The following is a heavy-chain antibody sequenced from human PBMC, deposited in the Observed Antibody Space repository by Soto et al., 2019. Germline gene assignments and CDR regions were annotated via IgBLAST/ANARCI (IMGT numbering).Heavy chain of an antibody. CDR1: GFTFSSYS. CDR2: ISSSSSTI. Sequence: GGSLRLSCAASGFTFSSYSMNWVRQAPGKGLEWVSYISSSSSTIYYADSVKGRFTISRDNAKNSLYLQMNSLRDEDTAVYYCARGGTPPKGTRYYYYGMDVWGQGTTVTAP. J-gene: IGHJ6*02. V-gene: IGHV3-48*02. D-gene: IGHD1-7*01. CDR3: ARGGTPPKGTRYYYYGMDV.